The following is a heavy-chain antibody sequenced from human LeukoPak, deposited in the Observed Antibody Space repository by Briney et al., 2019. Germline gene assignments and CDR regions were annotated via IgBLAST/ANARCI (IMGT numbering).Heavy chain of an antibody. CDR1: GFILDTYS. V-gene: IGHV3-23*01. Sequence: GGSLRLSCEASGFILDTYSMIWVRQAPGKGLEYIAYISVSGSTDYADSVKGRFTISRDNSKNTLYLQMNSLRAEDTAVYYCAKGEYCSSTSCYYYYGMDVWGQGTTVTVSS. CDR2: ISVSGST. J-gene: IGHJ6*02. D-gene: IGHD2-2*01. CDR3: AKGEYCSSTSCYYYYGMDV.